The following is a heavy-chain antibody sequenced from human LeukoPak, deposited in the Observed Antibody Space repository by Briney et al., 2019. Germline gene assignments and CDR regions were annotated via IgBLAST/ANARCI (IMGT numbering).Heavy chain of an antibody. J-gene: IGHJ5*02. D-gene: IGHD2-2*01. CDR2: INHSGST. CDR3: ARGGCSSTSCPYSDWFDP. CDR1: GGSFSGYY. V-gene: IGHV4-34*01. Sequence: PSETLSLTCAVYGGSFSGYYWSWIRQPPGKGLEWIGEINHSGSTNYNPSLKSRVTISVDTSKNQFSLKLSSVTAADTAVYYCARGGCSSTSCPYSDWFDPWGQGTLATVSS.